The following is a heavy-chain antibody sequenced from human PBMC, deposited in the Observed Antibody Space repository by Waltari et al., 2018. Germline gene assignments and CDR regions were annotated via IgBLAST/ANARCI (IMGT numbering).Heavy chain of an antibody. CDR3: ARLPGYSSGWYDS. J-gene: IGHJ5*01. CDR2: SSPSNGNT. Sequence: QGQLVQSGPAVKKPRASVKVSCKASGYYFIIYGIDWVRQAPGQGLEWMGWSSPSNGNTNDAQKFQGRVTMTTDTSTTTAYMELTSLGPDDTAVYFCARLPGYSSGWYDSWGQGTLVTVSS. D-gene: IGHD6-19*01. CDR1: GYYFIIYG. V-gene: IGHV1-18*04.